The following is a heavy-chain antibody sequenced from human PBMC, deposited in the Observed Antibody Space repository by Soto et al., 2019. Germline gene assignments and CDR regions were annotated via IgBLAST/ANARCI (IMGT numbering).Heavy chain of an antibody. CDR1: GYTLTSSD. V-gene: IGHV1-8*01. CDR3: ARVTDWSGAGGMDV. J-gene: IGHJ6*02. Sequence: GASVKVSCKASGYTLTSSDINWVRQATGQGLEWMGWMNPNSADRGYAQKFQGRFTISRDNSKNTLYLQMNSLRAEDTAVYYCARVTDWSGAGGMDVWGQGTTVTVSS. D-gene: IGHD3-3*01. CDR2: MNPNSADR.